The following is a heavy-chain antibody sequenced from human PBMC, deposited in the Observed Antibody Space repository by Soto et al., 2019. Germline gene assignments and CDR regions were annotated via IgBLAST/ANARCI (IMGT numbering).Heavy chain of an antibody. D-gene: IGHD3-16*01. J-gene: IGHJ6*02. Sequence: EVQLLESGGGLEQPGGSLRLSCAASGFTFNSYAMTWVRQAPGKGLEWVSAISGSGGYTYYADSVKGRFTISRDNSKNTLFLQMNSLIAEDTAIYYCAKERYYDYVWETYYYYGMDVWGQGATVTVSS. CDR2: ISGSGGYT. CDR1: GFTFNSYA. V-gene: IGHV3-23*01. CDR3: AKERYYDYVWETYYYYGMDV.